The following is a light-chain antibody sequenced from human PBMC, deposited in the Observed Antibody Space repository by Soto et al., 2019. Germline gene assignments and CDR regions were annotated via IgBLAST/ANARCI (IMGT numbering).Light chain of an antibody. CDR1: QSLSSN. Sequence: EIVMTQSPATLSESPGERVTLSCRASQSLSSNLAWYQQKPGQAPRLLIYGASTRATGIPARISGSGSGTEFTLTISRLEPEDFAVYYCQQYGSSPRTFGQGTKVDIK. V-gene: IGKV3-15*01. J-gene: IGKJ1*01. CDR2: GAS. CDR3: QQYGSSPRT.